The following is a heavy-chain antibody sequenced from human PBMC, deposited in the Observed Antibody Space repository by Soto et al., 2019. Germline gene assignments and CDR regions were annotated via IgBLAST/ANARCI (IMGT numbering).Heavy chain of an antibody. CDR3: ARGTYYDYVWGSYPSHGMDV. D-gene: IGHD3-16*02. J-gene: IGHJ6*02. CDR1: GFTVSSNY. V-gene: IGHV3-66*01. Sequence: PGGSLRLSCAASGFTVSSNYMSWVRQTPGKGLEWVSVIYSGGSTYYADSVKGRFTISRDNSKNTLYLQMNSLRAEDTAVYYCARGTYYDYVWGSYPSHGMDVWGQGTTVTVSS. CDR2: IYSGGST.